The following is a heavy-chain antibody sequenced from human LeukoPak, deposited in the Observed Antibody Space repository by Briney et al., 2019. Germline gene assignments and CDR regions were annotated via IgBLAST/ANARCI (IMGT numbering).Heavy chain of an antibody. V-gene: IGHV3-43*02. CDR3: TKDLGDYVWGSYRPPPGFFDY. D-gene: IGHD3-16*02. CDR2: ISGDGGST. Sequence: PGGSLRLSCAASGFTFDDYAMHWVRQAPGKGLEWVSLISGDGGSTYYADSVKGRFTISRDNSKNSLYLQMNSLATEDTALYYCTKDLGDYVWGSYRPPPGFFDYWGQGTLVSVSS. CDR1: GFTFDDYA. J-gene: IGHJ4*02.